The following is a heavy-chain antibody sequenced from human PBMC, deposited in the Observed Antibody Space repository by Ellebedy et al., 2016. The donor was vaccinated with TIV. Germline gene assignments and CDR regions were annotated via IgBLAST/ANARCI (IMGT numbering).Heavy chain of an antibody. CDR2: INTGNGNT. CDR1: RHTFTTYG. D-gene: IGHD3-3*01. V-gene: IGHV1-3*04. Sequence: ASVKVSXKVSRHTFTTYGIHWVRQAPGQSLEWMGWINTGNGNTKYSQKFQGRVTITRDTSATIAYMEVSSLMSEDTAVYYCATREWQDPMDVWGQGTTVTVSS. J-gene: IGHJ6*02. CDR3: ATREWQDPMDV.